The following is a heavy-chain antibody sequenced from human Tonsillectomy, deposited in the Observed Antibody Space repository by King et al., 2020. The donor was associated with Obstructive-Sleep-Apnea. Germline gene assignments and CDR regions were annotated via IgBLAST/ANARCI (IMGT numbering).Heavy chain of an antibody. V-gene: IGHV4-4*07. CDR1: GGSINNSY. Sequence: VQLQESGPGLVKPSETLSLTCTVSGGSINNSYLSWIRQPAGKGLEWFWHIYSGGITKYNPSPKSRVTMSVDTSKKQFSLKLSSVTAADTAVYYCARDRGISAFDIWGQGTMVTVSS. D-gene: IGHD2-15*01. CDR3: ARDRGISAFDI. CDR2: IYSGGIT. J-gene: IGHJ3*02.